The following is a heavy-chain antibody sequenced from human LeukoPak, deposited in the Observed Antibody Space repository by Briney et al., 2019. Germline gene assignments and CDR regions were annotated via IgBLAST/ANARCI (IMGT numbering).Heavy chain of an antibody. Sequence: PSQTLSLTCTVSGGSISSGDYYWSWIRQPPGKGLEWIGYIYYSGSTYYNPSLKGRVTISVDTSKNPFSLKLSSVTAADTAVYYCARVSYYDSSADYWGQGTLVTVSS. D-gene: IGHD3-22*01. J-gene: IGHJ4*02. CDR2: IYYSGST. V-gene: IGHV4-30-4*01. CDR1: GGSISSGDYY. CDR3: ARVSYYDSSADY.